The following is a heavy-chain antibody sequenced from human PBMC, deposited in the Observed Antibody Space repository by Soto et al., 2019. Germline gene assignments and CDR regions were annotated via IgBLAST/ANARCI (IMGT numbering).Heavy chain of an antibody. CDR3: ARLAFGSSRSFDI. Sequence: VQLLESGGDLVHPGGSLRLSCTGSGFAFSSHPMSWVRQAPERGLELVSGISDGGDLTYNADSVGGRFTISSDNSKNTLFLQMNSLRAEDPAVYYCARLAFGSSRSFDIWGQGTMVTVSS. D-gene: IGHD6-6*01. J-gene: IGHJ3*02. CDR2: ISDGGDLT. V-gene: IGHV3-23*01. CDR1: GFAFSSHP.